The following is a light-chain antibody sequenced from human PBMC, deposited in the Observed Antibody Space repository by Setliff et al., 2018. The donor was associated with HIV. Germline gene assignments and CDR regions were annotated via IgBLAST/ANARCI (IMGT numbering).Light chain of an antibody. CDR3: NSYTSGNTLMI. Sequence: QSALAQPPSVSGSPGQSVTISCTGTNSDIGSYNYVSWYQQHPGNAPKLIIFEVNNRPSGISNRFSGSKSGNTASLTISGLQAEDEADYYCNSYTSGNTLMIFGGGTKVTVL. J-gene: IGLJ2*01. CDR2: EVN. V-gene: IGLV2-14*01. CDR1: NSDIGSYNY.